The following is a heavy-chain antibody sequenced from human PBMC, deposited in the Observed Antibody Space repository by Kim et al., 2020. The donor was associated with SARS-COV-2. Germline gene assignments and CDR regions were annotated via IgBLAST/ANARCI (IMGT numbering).Heavy chain of an antibody. CDR1: GFTFSSYW. D-gene: IGHD6-19*01. Sequence: GGSLRLSCAASGFTFSSYWMHWVRQAPGKGLVWVSRINSDGTTISYGDSVKGRFTLSRDNAKNTLYLQMNSLRAEDTAVYYCARRAYTSGLWYFDYWGQG. CDR3: ARRAYTSGLWYFDY. J-gene: IGHJ4*02. CDR2: INSDGTTI. V-gene: IGHV3-74*01.